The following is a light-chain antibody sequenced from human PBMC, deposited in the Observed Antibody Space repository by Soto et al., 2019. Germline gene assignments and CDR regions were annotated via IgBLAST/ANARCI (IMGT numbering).Light chain of an antibody. CDR3: CSFTGSSTYV. V-gene: IGLV2-14*01. J-gene: IGLJ1*01. CDR2: EVN. Sequence: QSALTQPASVSGSPGQSITISCTGTSSDVGACYCISWYQQHPGKAPKLMIYEVNDRPSGVSNRFSGSKSGNTASLTISGLQAEDEADYSCCSFTGSSTYVFGTGTKLTVL. CDR1: SSDVGACYC.